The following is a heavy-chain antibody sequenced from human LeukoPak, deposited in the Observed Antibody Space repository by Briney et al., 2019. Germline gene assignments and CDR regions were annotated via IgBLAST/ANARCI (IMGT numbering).Heavy chain of an antibody. V-gene: IGHV3-74*01. CDR3: VSGSLQSGYNFDY. CDR2: IKYDGSAT. CDR1: GFTFSNYW. D-gene: IGHD3-3*01. J-gene: IGHJ4*02. Sequence: GGSLRLSCAASGFTFSNYWMHWFRQVPGKGLVWVSHIKYDGSATNYADSVKGRFTISRDNAKNTLYLQMNSLRAEDTAVYYCVSGSLQSGYNFDYWGQGALVTVSS.